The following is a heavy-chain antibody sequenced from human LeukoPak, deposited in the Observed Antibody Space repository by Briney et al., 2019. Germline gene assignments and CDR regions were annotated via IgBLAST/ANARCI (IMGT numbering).Heavy chain of an antibody. Sequence: GASVKVSCKASGYTFTGYYMHWVRQAPGQGLEWMGWINPNSGGTNYAQKFQGRVTMTRDTSISTAYMELSRLRSDDTAVYYCARDSIAAAGKLFDYWGQGTLVTVSS. D-gene: IGHD6-13*01. CDR1: GYTFTGYY. J-gene: IGHJ4*02. V-gene: IGHV1-2*02. CDR3: ARDSIAAAGKLFDY. CDR2: INPNSGGT.